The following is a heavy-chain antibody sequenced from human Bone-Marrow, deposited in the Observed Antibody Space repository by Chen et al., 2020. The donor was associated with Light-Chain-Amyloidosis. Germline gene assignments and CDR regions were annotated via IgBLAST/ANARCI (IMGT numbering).Heavy chain of an antibody. CDR3: ARGGGGGYCSGGSCVDY. J-gene: IGHJ4*02. Sequence: QVQLQQWGAGLLKPSETLSLTCAVYGGSFSGYSWSWIRQPPGKGLAWIGEINHSGSTNYNPSLKSRVTISVDTSKNQFSLKLSSVTAADTAVYYCARGGGGGYCSGGSCVDYWGQGTLVTVSS. CDR1: GGSFSGYS. CDR2: INHSGST. V-gene: IGHV4-34*01. D-gene: IGHD2-15*01.